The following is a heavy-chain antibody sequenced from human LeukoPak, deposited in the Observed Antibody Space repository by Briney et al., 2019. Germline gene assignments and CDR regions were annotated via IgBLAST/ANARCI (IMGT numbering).Heavy chain of an antibody. CDR3: TRGDFRGVIVGFDY. V-gene: IGHV3-49*04. J-gene: IGHJ4*02. D-gene: IGHD3-10*01. CDR1: GFTFGDYA. CDR2: IRSKAYGGTT. Sequence: PGGSLRLSCTASGFTFGDYAMSWVRQAPGKGLEWVGCIRSKAYGGTTEYAGSVKGRFTISRDDSKSIAYLQMNSLKTEDTAVYYCTRGDFRGVIVGFDYWGQGTLVTVSS.